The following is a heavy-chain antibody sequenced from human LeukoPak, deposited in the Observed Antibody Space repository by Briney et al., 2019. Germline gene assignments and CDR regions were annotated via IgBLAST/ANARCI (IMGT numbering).Heavy chain of an antibody. D-gene: IGHD1-26*01. CDR1: GDSISSAFW. J-gene: IGHJ4*02. V-gene: IGHV4-4*02. Sequence: SETLSLTCAVSGDSISSAFWWNWVRQPPGKGLDWIGEISRDGSTKYNPSLKNRVTISKDNSKNQFSLKLNSVAAADTAVYYCTTSSGWYSLNYWGQGVLITVSS. CDR2: ISRDGST. CDR3: TTSSGWYSLNY.